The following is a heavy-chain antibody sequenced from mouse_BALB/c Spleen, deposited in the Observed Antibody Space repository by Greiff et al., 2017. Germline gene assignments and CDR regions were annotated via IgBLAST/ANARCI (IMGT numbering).Heavy chain of an antibody. V-gene: IGHV5-9-4*01. CDR3: ARDNFGSFAY. Sequence: EVHLVESGGGLVKPGGSLKLSCAASGFTFSSYAMSWVRQSPEKRLEWVAEISSGGSYTYYPDTVTGRFTISRDNAKNTLYLEMSSLRSEDTAMYYCARDNFGSFAYWGQGTLVTVSA. CDR1: GFTFSSYA. D-gene: IGHD1-1*01. CDR2: ISSGGSYT. J-gene: IGHJ3*01.